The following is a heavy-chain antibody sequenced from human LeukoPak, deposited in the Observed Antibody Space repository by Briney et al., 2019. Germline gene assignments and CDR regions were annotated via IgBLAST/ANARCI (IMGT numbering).Heavy chain of an antibody. CDR1: GGSFSGYY. CDR2: INHSGST. V-gene: IGHV4-34*01. Sequence: SETLSLTCAVYGGSFSGYYWSWIRQPPGKGLEWIWEINHSGSTNYNPSLKSRVTISVDTSKNQFSLKLSSVTAADTAVYYCAREPHMIVVVITGSRAFDIWGQGTMVTVSS. J-gene: IGHJ3*02. CDR3: AREPHMIVVVITGSRAFDI. D-gene: IGHD3-22*01.